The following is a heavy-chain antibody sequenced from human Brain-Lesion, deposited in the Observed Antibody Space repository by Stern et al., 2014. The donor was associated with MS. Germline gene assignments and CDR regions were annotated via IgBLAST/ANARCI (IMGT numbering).Heavy chain of an antibody. CDR1: GFTFSNYG. Sequence: VHLVESGGGVVQPGRSLRLSCAASGFTFSNYGMYWVRQAPGKGLEWVAVIWYDASKKYYADSVKGRFSISRDNSKKTLDLQMHSLRAEDTAVYYCARTKLRFLEWDRAYGMDVWGQGTTVTVSS. J-gene: IGHJ6*02. CDR3: ARTKLRFLEWDRAYGMDV. CDR2: IWYDASKK. D-gene: IGHD3-3*01. V-gene: IGHV3-33*01.